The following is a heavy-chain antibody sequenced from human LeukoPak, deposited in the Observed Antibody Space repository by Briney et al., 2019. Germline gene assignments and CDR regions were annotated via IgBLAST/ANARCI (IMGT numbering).Heavy chain of an antibody. V-gene: IGHV1-69*04. Sequence: ASVKVSCKASGGTFSSYAISWVRQAPGQGLEWMGRIIPILGIANYAQKFQGRVTITADKSTSTAYMELSSLRSEDTAVYYCARGGPYYYASSFDYWGQGTLVTVSS. CDR3: ARGGPYYYASSFDY. J-gene: IGHJ4*02. CDR1: GGTFSSYA. D-gene: IGHD3-22*01. CDR2: IIPILGIA.